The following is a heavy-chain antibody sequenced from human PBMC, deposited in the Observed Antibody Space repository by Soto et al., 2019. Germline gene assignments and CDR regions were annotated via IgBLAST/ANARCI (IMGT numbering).Heavy chain of an antibody. Sequence: PSETLSLTCTVSGGSLSGYYWSWIRQPPGKGLEWIGYIYYSGSTNYNPSLKSRVTISVNTSKNQFSLKLSSVTAADTAVYYCARRYGSSFDYWGQGTPVTVSS. D-gene: IGHD3-16*01. CDR1: GGSLSGYY. CDR2: IYYSGST. CDR3: ARRYGSSFDY. V-gene: IGHV4-59*08. J-gene: IGHJ4*02.